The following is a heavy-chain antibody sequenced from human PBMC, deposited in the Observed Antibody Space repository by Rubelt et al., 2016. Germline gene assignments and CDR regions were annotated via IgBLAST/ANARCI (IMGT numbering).Heavy chain of an antibody. CDR3: ASGTIGMGV. Sequence: QVQLVESGGGVVQPGRSLRLSCAASGFTFSSYAMHWVRQAPGRGLQWVGVISLDGSKTYYGDSVKGRITISGDNYKNTLYLQMNGLGPDDTAVYYCASGTIGMGVWGQGTTVTVSS. CDR2: ISLDGSKT. D-gene: IGHD1-14*01. V-gene: IGHV3-30*04. CDR1: GFTFSSYA. J-gene: IGHJ6*02.